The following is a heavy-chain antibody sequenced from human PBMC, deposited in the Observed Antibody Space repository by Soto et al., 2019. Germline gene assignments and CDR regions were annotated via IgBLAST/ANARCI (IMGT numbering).Heavy chain of an antibody. CDR2: IYRGSSA. CDR3: AGDGYRSNWYYY. D-gene: IGHD6-13*01. CDR1: GITVSSNS. V-gene: IGHV3-66*01. Sequence: EVQLVESGGGLVKPGGSLRLSCAASGITVSSNSTGWVRQAPGKGLEWVSAIYRGSSAYYADSVKGRFTISSDNSKNTLYLQMHNLRAEDTAIYFCAGDGYRSNWYYYWGQGTLVTVSS. J-gene: IGHJ4*02.